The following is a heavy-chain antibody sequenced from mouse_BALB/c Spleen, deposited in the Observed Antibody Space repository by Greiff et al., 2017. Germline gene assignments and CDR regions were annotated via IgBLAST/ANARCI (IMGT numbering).Heavy chain of an antibody. J-gene: IGHJ4*01. D-gene: IGHD2-2*01. V-gene: IGHV3-2*02. CDR3: ARHGVTTHYYAMDY. CDR1: GYSITSDYA. CDR2: ISYSGST. Sequence: EVQLQQSGPGLVKPSQSLSLTCTVTGYSITSDYAWNWIRQFPGNKLEWMGYISYSGSTSYNPSLKSRISITRDTSKNQFFLQLNSVTTEDTATYYCARHGVTTHYYAMDYWGQGTSVTVSS.